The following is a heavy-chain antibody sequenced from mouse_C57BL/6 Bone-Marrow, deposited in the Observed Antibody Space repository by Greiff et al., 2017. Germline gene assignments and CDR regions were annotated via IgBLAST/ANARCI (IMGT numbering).Heavy chain of an antibody. J-gene: IGHJ4*01. D-gene: IGHD4-1*01. CDR3: ARGANWGIYYYAMDY. Sequence: EVKLLESGPELVKPGASVKMSCKASGYTFTDYNMHWVKQSHGKSLEWIGYINPNNGGTSYNQKFKGKATLTVNKSSSTAYMELRSLTSEDSAVYYCARGANWGIYYYAMDYWGQGTSVTVSS. CDR1: GYTFTDYN. V-gene: IGHV1-22*01. CDR2: INPNNGGT.